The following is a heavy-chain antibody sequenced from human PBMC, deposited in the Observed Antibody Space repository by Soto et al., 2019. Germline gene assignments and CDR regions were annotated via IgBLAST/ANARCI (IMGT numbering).Heavy chain of an antibody. Sequence: EVQLLESGGGLVQPGGSLRLFCAASGFTFSSYAMRWVRQAPGKGLEWVSGISGSGAITYYADSVKGRFTISRDNSKNTLYLQMNSVRAEDTAAYYCARKVVGSGAFDIWVQGTMVTVSS. CDR3: ARKVVGSGAFDI. V-gene: IGHV3-23*01. CDR1: GFTFSSYA. D-gene: IGHD3-10*01. CDR2: ISGSGAIT. J-gene: IGHJ3*02.